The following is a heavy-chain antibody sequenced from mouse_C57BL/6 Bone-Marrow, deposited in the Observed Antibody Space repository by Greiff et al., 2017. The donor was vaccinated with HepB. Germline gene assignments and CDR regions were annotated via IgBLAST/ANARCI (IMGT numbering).Heavy chain of an antibody. CDR2: INPSSGYT. D-gene: IGHD1-1*01. V-gene: IGHV1-4*01. J-gene: IGHJ3*01. Sequence: QVQLKESGAELARPGASVKMSCKASGYTFTSYTMHWVKQRPGQGLEWIGYINPSSGYTKYNQKFKDKATLTADKSSSTAYMQLSSLTSEDSAVYYCAREDYYGSSLAYWGQGTLVTVSA. CDR1: GYTFTSYT. CDR3: AREDYYGSSLAY.